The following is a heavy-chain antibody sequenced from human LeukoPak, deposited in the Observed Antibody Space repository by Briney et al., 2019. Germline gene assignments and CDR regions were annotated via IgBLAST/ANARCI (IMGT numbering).Heavy chain of an antibody. D-gene: IGHD3-3*01. Sequence: ASVKVSCKASGGTFSSYAISWVRQAPGQGLEWMGGIIPIFGTANYAQKFQGRVTITTDESTSTAYMELSSLGSEDTAVYYCARDSYYDWSGYSAGYWYYYMDVWGKGTTVTVSS. CDR3: ARDSYYDWSGYSAGYWYYYMDV. J-gene: IGHJ6*03. CDR1: GGTFSSYA. CDR2: IIPIFGTA. V-gene: IGHV1-69*05.